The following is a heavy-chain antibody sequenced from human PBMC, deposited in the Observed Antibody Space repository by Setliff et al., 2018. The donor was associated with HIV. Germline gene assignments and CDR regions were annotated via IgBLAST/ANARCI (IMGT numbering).Heavy chain of an antibody. J-gene: IGHJ3*02. Sequence: SETLSLTCTVSGDSIITYYWTWIRQPPGKGLEWIGFIYASGTTNYNPSLKSRVTISVDTSKNQFSLRVNSVTAADTAVYYCARSLVPSGYYYGRHAFDIWGQGTKVTVSS. CDR3: ARSLVPSGYYYGRHAFDI. CDR2: IYASGTT. D-gene: IGHD3-22*01. V-gene: IGHV4-4*08. CDR1: GDSIITYY.